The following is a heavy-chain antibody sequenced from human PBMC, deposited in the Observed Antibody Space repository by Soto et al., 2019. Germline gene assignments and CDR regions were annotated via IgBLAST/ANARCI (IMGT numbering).Heavy chain of an antibody. Sequence: ASVKVSCKASGYTFTSYGISWVRQARGQGLEWMGWISAYNGNTNYAQKLQGRVTMTADKSTSTDYMELRSLRSDDTAVYYCARDLGVVWELLRHAFDIWG. CDR3: ARDLGVVWELLRHAFDI. CDR1: GYTFTSYG. J-gene: IGHJ3*02. CDR2: ISAYNGNT. D-gene: IGHD1-26*01. V-gene: IGHV1-18*01.